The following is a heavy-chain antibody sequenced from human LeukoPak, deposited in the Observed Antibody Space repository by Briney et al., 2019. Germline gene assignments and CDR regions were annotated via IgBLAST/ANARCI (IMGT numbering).Heavy chain of an antibody. V-gene: IGHV1-69*05. CDR1: GGTFSSYA. CDR3: ARDLLEQWPKSRPFDY. J-gene: IGHJ4*02. Sequence: VASVKVSCKASGGTFSSYAISWVRQAPGQGLEWMGGIIPIFGTANYAQKLQGRVTMTTDTSTSTAYMELRSLRSDDTAVYYCARDLLEQWPKSRPFDYWGQGTLVTVSS. D-gene: IGHD6-19*01. CDR2: IIPIFGTA.